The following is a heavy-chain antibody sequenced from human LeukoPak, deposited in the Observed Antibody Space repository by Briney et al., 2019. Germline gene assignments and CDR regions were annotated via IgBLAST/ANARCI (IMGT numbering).Heavy chain of an antibody. CDR3: ARDQPTIDY. J-gene: IGHJ4*02. D-gene: IGHD1-14*01. CDR2: ISSSGSTI. CDR1: GFTFRSYE. Sequence: GGSLRLSCAASGFTFRSYEMNWVRQAPGKGLEWVSYISSSGSTIYYADSVKGRFTISRDNAKNSLYLQINSLRAEDTAVYYCARDQPTIDYWGQGTLVTVSS. V-gene: IGHV3-48*03.